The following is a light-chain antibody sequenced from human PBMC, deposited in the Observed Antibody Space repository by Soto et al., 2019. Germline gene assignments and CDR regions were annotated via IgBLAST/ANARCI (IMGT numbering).Light chain of an antibody. Sequence: TRIISPTKRSILXXSASPTVYNNLAWYQQRPGQAPRLLMFDASTRATGIPARFSGSGSGTEFTLTVRGLQSEDFAICYCQKYYKGPRITLAEGGRPE. CDR3: QKYYKGPRIT. V-gene: IGKV3-15*01. CDR1: PTVYNN. J-gene: IGKJ5*01. CDR2: DAS.